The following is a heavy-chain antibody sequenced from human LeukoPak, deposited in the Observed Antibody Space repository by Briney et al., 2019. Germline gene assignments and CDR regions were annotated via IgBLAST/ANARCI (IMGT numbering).Heavy chain of an antibody. Sequence: SETLSLTCTVSNGSISGYYWIWIRQPPGKGLEWIGYISYSGSTDYNPSLKSRVSISADTSTNQLSLKLGSVTAADTAVYYCARGEGEQSYAGLGYWGQGTLVTVSS. CDR2: ISYSGST. CDR3: ARGEGEQSYAGLGY. CDR1: NGSISGYY. J-gene: IGHJ4*02. V-gene: IGHV4-59*01. D-gene: IGHD3-16*01.